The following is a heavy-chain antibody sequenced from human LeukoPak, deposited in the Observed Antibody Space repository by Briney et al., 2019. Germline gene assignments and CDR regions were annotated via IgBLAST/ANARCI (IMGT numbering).Heavy chain of an antibody. CDR2: INPNSGGT. CDR3: ARGGYSSSWYDNNWFDP. V-gene: IGHV1-2*02. J-gene: IGHJ5*02. Sequence: ASVKVSCKASGYTFTGYYMHWVRQAPGQGLEWMGWINPNSGGTNYAQKFQGRVTMTRDTSISTAYMELSRLRSDDTAVYYCARGGYSSSWYDNNWFDPWGQGTLVTVSS. D-gene: IGHD6-13*01. CDR1: GYTFTGYY.